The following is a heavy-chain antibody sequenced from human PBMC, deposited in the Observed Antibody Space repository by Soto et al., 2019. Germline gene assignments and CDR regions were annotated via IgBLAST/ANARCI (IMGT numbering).Heavy chain of an antibody. CDR2: TNSKSGVT. J-gene: IGHJ4*02. Sequence: QVQLVQSGAEVKKPGASVKVSCKASGYSFTDYYMPWVRLVPGQGLEWMGWTNSKSGVTKYPQKLQGRVTMTRDTSISTAYMELTRLRSDDTAVYYCARAHVRLQLGSSDYWGQGTLVTVSS. D-gene: IGHD6-25*01. V-gene: IGHV1-2*02. CDR3: ARAHVRLQLGSSDY. CDR1: GYSFTDYY.